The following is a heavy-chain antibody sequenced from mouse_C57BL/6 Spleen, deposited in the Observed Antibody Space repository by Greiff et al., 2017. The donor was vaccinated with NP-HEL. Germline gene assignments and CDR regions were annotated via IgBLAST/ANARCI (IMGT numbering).Heavy chain of an antibody. J-gene: IGHJ4*01. D-gene: IGHD2-4*01. CDR1: GYTFTDYN. CDR2: INPNNGGT. V-gene: IGHV1-18*01. CDR3: ARYDYDDEGDYYAMDY. Sequence: EVQLQQSGPELVKPGASVKIPCKASGYTFTDYNMDWVKQSHGKSLEWIGDINPNNGGTIYNQKFKGKATLTVDKSSSTAYMELRSLTSEDTAVYYCARYDYDDEGDYYAMDYWGQGTSVTVSS.